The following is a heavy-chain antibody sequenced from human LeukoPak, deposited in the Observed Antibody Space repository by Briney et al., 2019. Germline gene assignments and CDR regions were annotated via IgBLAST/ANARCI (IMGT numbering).Heavy chain of an antibody. D-gene: IGHD3-22*01. J-gene: IGHJ4*02. V-gene: IGHV3-21*01. CDR3: ARAHYYDSSGYPLFDY. CDR1: GFTFSSYS. Sequence: PGGSLRLSCAASGFTFSSYSMNRVRQAPGKGLEWVSSIRSSSYIYYADSVKGRFTISRDNAKNSLYLQMNRLRAEDTAVYYCARAHYYDSSGYPLFDYWGQGTLVTVSS. CDR2: IRSSSYI.